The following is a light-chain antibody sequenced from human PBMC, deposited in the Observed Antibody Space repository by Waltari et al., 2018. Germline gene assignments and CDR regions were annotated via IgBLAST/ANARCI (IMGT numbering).Light chain of an antibody. V-gene: IGKV1-NL1*01. Sequence: DIQMTQSPSSLSASVGDRVTITCRASQGISNFLAWYQQKPGKALKFLLYAASRLESGVPSRFSGSGSGTDYTLTISSLQPEDFATYYCQQYYNTPITFGQGTRLEIK. J-gene: IGKJ5*01. CDR2: AAS. CDR1: QGISNF. CDR3: QQYYNTPIT.